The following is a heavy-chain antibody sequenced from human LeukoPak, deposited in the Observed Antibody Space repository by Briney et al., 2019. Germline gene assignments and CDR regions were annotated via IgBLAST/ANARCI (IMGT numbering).Heavy chain of an antibody. J-gene: IGHJ4*02. CDR1: GFTFSSYA. Sequence: GGSLRLSCAASGFTFSSYAMSWVRQAPGKGLEWVSAISGSGGSTYYADSVKGRFTISRDNSKNTLYLQMNSLRAEDTAVYYCAKDLPMNYYDSSGYFYGGAEVDYWGQGTLVTVSS. CDR2: ISGSGGST. D-gene: IGHD3-22*01. V-gene: IGHV3-23*01. CDR3: AKDLPMNYYDSSGYFYGGAEVDY.